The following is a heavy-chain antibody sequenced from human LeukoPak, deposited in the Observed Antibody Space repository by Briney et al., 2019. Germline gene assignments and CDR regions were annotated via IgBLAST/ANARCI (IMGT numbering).Heavy chain of an antibody. Sequence: ASGKLSCSGSASTFTGYYIHWIRQAPGQGLELRGWNKPNSGGTKYAQKFQGRVTMTRDTAISTAYMELRRLTADDTGVYFCARGRGPYYCVMDVWGQGTTVTVSS. CDR2: NKPNSGGT. V-gene: IGHV1-2*02. CDR3: ARGRGPYYCVMDV. J-gene: IGHJ6*02. CDR1: ASTFTGYY. D-gene: IGHD3-10*01.